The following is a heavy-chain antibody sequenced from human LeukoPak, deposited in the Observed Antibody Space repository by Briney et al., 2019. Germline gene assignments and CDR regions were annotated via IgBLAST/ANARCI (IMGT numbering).Heavy chain of an antibody. CDR1: GFTFSTYD. CDR3: ARGRAPHLWGGSSWFFDY. CDR2: IGTASDT. V-gene: IGHV3-13*01. D-gene: IGHD6-13*01. J-gene: IGHJ4*02. Sequence: GGSLRLSCAASGFTFSTYDMHWVRQATGKGLEWVSAIGTASDTYYPGSVKGRFTISRENAKNSLYLQMNSLRAGDTAVYYCARGRAPHLWGGSSWFFDYWGQGTLVTVSS.